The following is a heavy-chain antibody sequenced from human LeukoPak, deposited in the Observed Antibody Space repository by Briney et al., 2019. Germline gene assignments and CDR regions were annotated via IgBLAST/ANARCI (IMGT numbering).Heavy chain of an antibody. V-gene: IGHV4-34*01. D-gene: IGHD3-10*01. CDR3: ARGGYYGSRRDFDY. Sequence: SETLSLTCTVYGGSFSGYYWSWIRQPPGKGLEWIGEINHSGSTNYNPSLKSRVTISVDTSKNQFSLKLSSVTAADTAVYYCARGGYYGSRRDFDYWGQGTLVTVSS. CDR2: INHSGST. CDR1: GGSFSGYY. J-gene: IGHJ4*02.